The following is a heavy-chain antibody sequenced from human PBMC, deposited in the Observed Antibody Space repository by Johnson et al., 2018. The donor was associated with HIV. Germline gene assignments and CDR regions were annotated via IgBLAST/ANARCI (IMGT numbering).Heavy chain of an antibody. Sequence: QMQLVESGGGVVRPGGSLRLSCAASGFTFSYYAMHWVRQAPGKGLEWVAVISYDGSNKYYAYSVKGRFTISRDNSKNTLYLQMNSLRAEDTAVYYCARGGSSTSLDAFDIWGQGTMVTVSS. CDR2: ISYDGSNK. CDR1: GFTFSYYA. V-gene: IGHV3-30*04. D-gene: IGHD2-2*01. J-gene: IGHJ3*02. CDR3: ARGGSSTSLDAFDI.